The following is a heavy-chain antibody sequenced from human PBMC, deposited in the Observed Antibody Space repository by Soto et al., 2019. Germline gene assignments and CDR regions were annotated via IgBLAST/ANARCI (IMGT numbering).Heavy chain of an antibody. Sequence: QVQLVESGGGVVQPGRSLRLSCAASGFTFSSYAMHWDRQAPGKGLEWVAVISYDGSNKYYADSVKGRFSISRDNSKNTLYLQMNSLRAEDTAVYYCARDWTYWGQGTLVTVSS. CDR3: ARDWTY. CDR2: ISYDGSNK. V-gene: IGHV3-30-3*01. J-gene: IGHJ4*02. D-gene: IGHD3-3*01. CDR1: GFTFSSYA.